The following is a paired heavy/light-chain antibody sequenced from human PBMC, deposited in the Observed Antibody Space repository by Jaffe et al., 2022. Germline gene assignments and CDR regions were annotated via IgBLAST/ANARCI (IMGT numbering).Light chain of an antibody. CDR1: QGISSY. CDR3: QQYYSYPFT. V-gene: IGKV1-8*01. J-gene: IGKJ4*01. CDR2: AAS. Sequence: AIRMTQSPSSLSASTGDRVTITCRASQGISSYLAWYQQKPGKAPKLLIYAASTLQSGVPSRFSGSGSGTDFTLTISCLQSEDFATYYCQQYYSYPFTFGGGTKVEIK.
Heavy chain of an antibody. CDR2: IYYSGST. CDR3: ARSTTMVRGSLNYYYYYYMDV. D-gene: IGHD3-10*01. V-gene: IGHV4-59*01. CDR1: GGSISSYY. J-gene: IGHJ6*03. Sequence: QVQLQESGPGLVKPSETLSLTCTVSGGSISSYYWSWIRQPPGKGLEWIGYIYYSGSTNYNPSLKSRVTISVDTSKNQFSLKLSSVTAADTAVYYCARSTTMVRGSLNYYYYYYMDVWGKGTTVTVSS.